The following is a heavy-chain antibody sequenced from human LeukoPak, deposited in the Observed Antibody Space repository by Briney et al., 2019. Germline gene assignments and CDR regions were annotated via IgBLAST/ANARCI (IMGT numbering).Heavy chain of an antibody. CDR1: GGSISSGSYY. V-gene: IGHV4-61*02. J-gene: IGHJ4*02. D-gene: IGHD6-19*01. CDR3: ARASGIAVLDY. CDR2: IYTSGST. Sequence: SETLSLTCTVSGGSISSGSYYWSWIRQPAGKGLEWIGRIYTSGSTNYNPSLKSRVTISEDTSKNQFSLKLSSVTAADTAVYYCARASGIAVLDYWGQGTLVTVSS.